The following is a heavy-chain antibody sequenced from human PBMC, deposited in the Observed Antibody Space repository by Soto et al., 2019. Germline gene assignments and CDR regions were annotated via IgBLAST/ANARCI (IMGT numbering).Heavy chain of an antibody. CDR3: ATDTTPYSATWYDAFDL. CDR1: GFTFSSYW. Sequence: EVQLVESGGGLVQPGGSLRLSCAASGFTFSSYWMTWVRQAPGKGLEWVANIKEDGSEKYYVDSVKGRFTISRDNAKNSLYLQMDSMRGEDTAVYYCATDTTPYSATWYDAFDLWGQGTMVTVSS. D-gene: IGHD6-13*01. V-gene: IGHV3-7*01. CDR2: IKEDGSEK. J-gene: IGHJ3*01.